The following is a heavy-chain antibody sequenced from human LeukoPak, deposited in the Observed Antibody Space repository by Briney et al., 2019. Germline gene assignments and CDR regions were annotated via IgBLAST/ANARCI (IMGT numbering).Heavy chain of an antibody. V-gene: IGHV3-30*03. J-gene: IGHJ4*02. Sequence: GGSLRLSCAASGFSFTSYNFHWVRQAPGKGLQWLGFISYDGNIRYEDSVKGRFTISRDNSKNTLHLQMNSLRAEDTAIYFCGRDFVNDAKARFDCWGQGTLVTVSS. D-gene: IGHD4/OR15-4a*01. CDR1: GFSFTSYN. CDR2: ISYDGNIR. CDR3: GRDFVNDAKARFDC.